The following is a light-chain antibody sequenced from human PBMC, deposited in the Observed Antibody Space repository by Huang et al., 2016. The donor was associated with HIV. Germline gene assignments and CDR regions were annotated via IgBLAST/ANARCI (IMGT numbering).Light chain of an antibody. V-gene: IGKV3-15*01. CDR1: QSVSST. CDR3: QQYNNWPPLIT. J-gene: IGKJ5*01. CDR2: GAS. Sequence: EIVMTQSPATLSVSPGERATLSCRASQSVSSTLAWYQQKPGQAPRLLIYGASTRATGIPARFSGSGSGTEFTLTISSLQSEDFAVYYCQQYNNWPPLITFGQGTLLEIK.